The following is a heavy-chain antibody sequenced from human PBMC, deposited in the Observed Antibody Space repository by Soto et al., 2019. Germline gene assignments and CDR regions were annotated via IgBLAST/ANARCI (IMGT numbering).Heavy chain of an antibody. D-gene: IGHD5-18*01. CDR3: ARYSYDAFDI. J-gene: IGHJ3*02. Sequence: VGSLRLSCAASGFTFSSYGMHWVRQSPGKGLEWVAVIWYDGSNKYYADSVKGRFTISRDNSKNTLYLQMNSLRAEDTAVYYCARYSYDAFDIWGQGTMDIVSS. CDR2: IWYDGSNK. CDR1: GFTFSSYG. V-gene: IGHV3-33*01.